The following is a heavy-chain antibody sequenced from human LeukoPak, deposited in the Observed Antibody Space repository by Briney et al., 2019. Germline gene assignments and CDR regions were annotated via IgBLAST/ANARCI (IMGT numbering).Heavy chain of an antibody. CDR3: AKGFYDYVWGIFLYFDY. V-gene: IGHV3-23*01. CDR1: GFTFSSYA. Sequence: GGSLRLSCAASGFTFSSYAMSWVRQAPGKGLEWVSAISGSGGSTYYADSVKGRFTISRDNSKNTLYLQMNSLRAEDTAVYYCAKGFYDYVWGIFLYFDYGAQGTLVTVS. CDR2: ISGSGGST. J-gene: IGHJ4*02. D-gene: IGHD3-16*02.